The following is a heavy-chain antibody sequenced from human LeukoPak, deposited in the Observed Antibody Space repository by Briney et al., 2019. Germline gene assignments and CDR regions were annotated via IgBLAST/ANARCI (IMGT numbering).Heavy chain of an antibody. J-gene: IGHJ4*02. CDR2: INSDGSNT. Sequence: SGGSLRLSCAASGFTFSSYYIHWVRQAPGKGLVWVSRINSDGSNTGYADSVKGRFTISRDNAKNTLYLQMNSLRAEDTAVYYCANLGSPSGNWGQGTLVTVSS. CDR3: ANLGSPSGN. D-gene: IGHD3-10*01. V-gene: IGHV3-74*01. CDR1: GFTFSSYY.